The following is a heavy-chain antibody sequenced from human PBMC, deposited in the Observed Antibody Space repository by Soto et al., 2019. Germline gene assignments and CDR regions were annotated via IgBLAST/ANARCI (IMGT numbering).Heavy chain of an antibody. J-gene: IGHJ4*02. Sequence: PSETLSLTCAVSGGSISSGGYSWSWIRQPPGKGLEWIGYIYHSGSTYYNPSLRSRVTISVDRSKNQFSLKLSSVTAADTAVYYCARRDTHYYDSSGYPPDYWGQGTLVTVSS. CDR1: GGSISSGGYS. V-gene: IGHV4-30-2*01. CDR2: IYHSGST. CDR3: ARRDTHYYDSSGYPPDY. D-gene: IGHD3-22*01.